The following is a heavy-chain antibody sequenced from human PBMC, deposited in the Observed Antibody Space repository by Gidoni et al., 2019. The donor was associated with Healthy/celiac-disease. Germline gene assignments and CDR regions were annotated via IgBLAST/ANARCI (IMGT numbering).Heavy chain of an antibody. J-gene: IGHJ4*02. CDR3: AWIRSGGSGNYFDY. CDR1: GYTFTGYY. V-gene: IGHV1-2*02. Sequence: QLQLGQAGAEAKKPGASQKLACKASGYTFTGYYMHWVRQAPGQGLGWMGWVNPNSGGTNYAQKLQGRVTMTRDTSISTAYMGLSRLRSDDTAVYYCAWIRSGGSGNYFDYWGQGTLVTVSS. D-gene: IGHD3-10*01. CDR2: VNPNSGGT.